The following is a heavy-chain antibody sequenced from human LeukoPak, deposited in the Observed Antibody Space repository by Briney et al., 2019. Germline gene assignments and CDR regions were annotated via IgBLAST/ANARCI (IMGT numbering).Heavy chain of an antibody. V-gene: IGHV4-59*01. CDR1: GGSISSYY. CDR3: ARDMGITKDIVVVPAAEYDAFDI. D-gene: IGHD2-2*01. CDR2: IYYSGST. Sequence: SETLSLTCTVSGGSISSYYWSWIRQPPGKGLEWIGYIYYSGSTNYNPSLKSRVTISVDTSKNQFSLKLSSVTAADTAVYYCARDMGITKDIVVVPAAEYDAFDIWGQGTMVTVSS. J-gene: IGHJ3*02.